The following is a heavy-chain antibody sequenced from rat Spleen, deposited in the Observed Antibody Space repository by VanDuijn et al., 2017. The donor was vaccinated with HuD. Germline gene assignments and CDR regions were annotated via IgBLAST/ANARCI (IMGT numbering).Heavy chain of an antibody. Sequence: EVQLAESGGGLVQPGRSMKLSCTVSGFTFSNFYMAWARQVPTKGLEWVASISTGGGNTYYRDSVKGRFTISRDNAKSTLYLEMDSVRSEDTATYYCTRVDGYYRTMDAWGQGTSVTVSS. J-gene: IGHJ4*01. V-gene: IGHV5-25*01. CDR1: GFTFSNFY. D-gene: IGHD1-12*03. CDR2: ISTGGGNT. CDR3: TRVDGYYRTMDA.